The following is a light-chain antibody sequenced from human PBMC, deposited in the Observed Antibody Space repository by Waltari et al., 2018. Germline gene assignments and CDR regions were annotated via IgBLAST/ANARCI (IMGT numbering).Light chain of an antibody. J-gene: IGLJ2*01. CDR3: AAWDDSLVV. V-gene: IGLV1-44*01. CDR1: SSNIGSTT. CDR2: SNN. Sequence: QSVLTQPPSPSRPPGQRVTTTCSGISSNIGSTTVNWYQQPPGPAPKHLNYSNNQRPSGVPDRFSGSKSGTSASLAISGLQSEDEADYYCAAWDDSLVVFGGGTKLTVL.